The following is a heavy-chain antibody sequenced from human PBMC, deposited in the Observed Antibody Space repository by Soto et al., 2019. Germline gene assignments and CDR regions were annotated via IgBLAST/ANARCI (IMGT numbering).Heavy chain of an antibody. J-gene: IGHJ6*02. CDR3: ARDRPLYSSSSGYYYYGMDV. CDR1: GGTFSSYS. D-gene: IGHD6-6*01. Sequence: SVKVSCKASGGTFSSYSISWVRQAPGQGLEWMGGIIPIFGTANYAQKFQGRVTITADESTSTAYMELSSLRSEDTAVYYCARDRPLYSSSSGYYYYGMDVWGQGTTVTVSS. V-gene: IGHV1-69*13. CDR2: IIPIFGTA.